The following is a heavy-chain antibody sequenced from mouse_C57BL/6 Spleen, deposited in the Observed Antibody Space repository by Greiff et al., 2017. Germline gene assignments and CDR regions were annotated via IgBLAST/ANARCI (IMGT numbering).Heavy chain of an antibody. D-gene: IGHD2-3*01. J-gene: IGHJ1*03. CDR3: ARHVSIYDGYGYFDV. Sequence: VKLVESGAELVKPGASVKLSCKASGYTFTEYTIHWVKQRSGQGLEWIGWFYPGSGSIKYNEKFKDKATLTADKSSSTVYMELSRLTSEDSAVYFCARHVSIYDGYGYFDVWGTGTTVTVSS. CDR1: GYTFTEYT. CDR2: FYPGSGSI. V-gene: IGHV1-62-2*01.